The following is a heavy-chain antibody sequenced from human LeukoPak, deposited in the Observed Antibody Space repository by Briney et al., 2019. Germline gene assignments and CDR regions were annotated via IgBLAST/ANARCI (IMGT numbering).Heavy chain of an antibody. J-gene: IGHJ4*02. Sequence: SETLSLTCTVSGYSISSGYYWGWIRQPPGKGLEWIGSIYHSGSTYYNPSLKSRVTISVDTSKNQFSLKLSSVTAADTAVYYCARVFVVVHLFDYWGQGTLVTVSS. CDR3: ARVFVVVHLFDY. CDR1: GYSISSGYY. V-gene: IGHV4-38-2*02. CDR2: IYHSGST. D-gene: IGHD3-3*01.